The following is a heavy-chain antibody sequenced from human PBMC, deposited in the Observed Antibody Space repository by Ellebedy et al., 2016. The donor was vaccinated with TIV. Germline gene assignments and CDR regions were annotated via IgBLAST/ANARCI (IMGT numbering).Heavy chain of an antibody. CDR2: IYYSGST. CDR1: GGSISSSSYY. CDR3: ARIDHYGSTTH. V-gene: IGHV4-39*07. D-gene: IGHD3-10*01. Sequence: SETLSLXCTVSGGSISSSSYYWGWIRQPPGKGLEWIGSIYYSGSTYYNPSLKSRVTISVDTSKNQFSLRLSSVTAADTAVHFCARIDHYGSTTHWGQGAKVTVSS. J-gene: IGHJ4*02.